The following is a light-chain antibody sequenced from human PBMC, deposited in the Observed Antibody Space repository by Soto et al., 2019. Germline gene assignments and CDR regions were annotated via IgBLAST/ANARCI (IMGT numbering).Light chain of an antibody. CDR1: TSDIGSNT. CDR3: GSFTTSRIWV. Sequence: QSVLTQPPSASGTPGQKITISCSGSTSDIGSNTVNWYQQVPGTAPKLLIYANNQRPSGVPDRFSGSKSGNTASLTISGLQVEDEAEYFCGSFTTSRIWVFGGGTKVTVL. J-gene: IGLJ3*02. CDR2: ANN. V-gene: IGLV1-44*01.